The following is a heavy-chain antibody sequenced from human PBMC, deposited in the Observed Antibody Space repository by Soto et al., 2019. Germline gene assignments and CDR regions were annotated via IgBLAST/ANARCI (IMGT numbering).Heavy chain of an antibody. CDR3: EKASVSSGGWYPSFDY. J-gene: IGHJ4*02. D-gene: IGHD6-19*01. CDR2: ISGSGGST. Sequence: EVQLLESGGGLVQPGGSLRLSCAASGFTFSSYAMSWVRQAPGKGLQWVSAISGSGGSTYYADSVKGRFTISRDNSKNTLYLQMNSLRAEDTAVYYCEKASVSSGGWYPSFDYWGQGTLVTVSS. V-gene: IGHV3-23*01. CDR1: GFTFSSYA.